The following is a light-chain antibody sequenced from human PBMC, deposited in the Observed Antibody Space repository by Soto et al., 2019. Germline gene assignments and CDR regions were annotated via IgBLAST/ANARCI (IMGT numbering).Light chain of an antibody. CDR1: HDIGTF. CDR2: AAS. CDR3: QKNFSSPSIT. Sequence: DIQMTQSPSSMSASVGESVTLTCRASHDIGTFLNWYQQRPGEAPKLLIFAASNLKSGVPFRFSGSGSGTEFTLTISSLQPEDFATYYCQKNFSSPSITFGQGTRLEIK. J-gene: IGKJ5*01. V-gene: IGKV1-39*01.